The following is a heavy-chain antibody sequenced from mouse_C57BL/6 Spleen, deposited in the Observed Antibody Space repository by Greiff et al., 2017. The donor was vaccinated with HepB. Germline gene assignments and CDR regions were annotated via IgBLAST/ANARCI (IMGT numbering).Heavy chain of an antibody. Sequence: VQLQQSGPELVKPGASVKISCKASGYAFSSSWMNWVKQRPGKGLEWIGRIYPGDGDTNYNGKFKGKATLTADKSSSTAYMQLSSLTSEDSAVYFCARLGVYYDYGGFAYWGQGTLVTVSA. J-gene: IGHJ3*01. D-gene: IGHD2-4*01. V-gene: IGHV1-82*01. CDR2: IYPGDGDT. CDR3: ARLGVYYDYGGFAY. CDR1: GYAFSSSW.